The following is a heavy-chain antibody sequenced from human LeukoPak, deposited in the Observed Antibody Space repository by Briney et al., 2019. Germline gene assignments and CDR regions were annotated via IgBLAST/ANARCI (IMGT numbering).Heavy chain of an antibody. CDR1: GGSVRNPNYY. CDR2: IYISGLT. Sequence: PSETLSLTCTVSGGSVRNPNYYWGWIRQPPGKGLEWIGSIYISGLTYYNPSLKSRVTMSVDTSKNQFSLKLSSVTAADTAVYYCAREPSGHTLGIGLGPPFDIWGQGTMVTVSS. D-gene: IGHD2-15*01. CDR3: AREPSGHTLGIGLGPPFDI. J-gene: IGHJ3*02. V-gene: IGHV4-39*07.